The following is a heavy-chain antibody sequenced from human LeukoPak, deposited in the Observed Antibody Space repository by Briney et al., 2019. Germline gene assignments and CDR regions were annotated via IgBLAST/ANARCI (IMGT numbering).Heavy chain of an antibody. CDR2: IYPGDSAT. CDR3: ARLGITMIVSPYYMDV. D-gene: IGHD3-22*01. J-gene: IGHJ6*03. V-gene: IGHV5-51*01. Sequence: GESLKISCKGSGYSFTSYWIGWVRQMPGKGLEWMGIIYPGDSATRYSPSFQGQVTISADKSISTAYLQWSSLKASDTAMYYCARLGITMIVSPYYMDVWGKGTTVTVSS. CDR1: GYSFTSYW.